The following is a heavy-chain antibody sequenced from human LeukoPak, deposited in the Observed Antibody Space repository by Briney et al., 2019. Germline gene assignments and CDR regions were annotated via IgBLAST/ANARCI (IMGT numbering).Heavy chain of an antibody. CDR3: ARGQMAGIAARRDFDY. CDR2: MNPNSGNT. CDR1: GDTFTSYD. J-gene: IGHJ4*02. V-gene: IGHV1-8*01. D-gene: IGHD6-6*01. Sequence: ASVKVSCKASGDTFTSYDINWVRQATGQGLEWRGWMNPNSGNTGYAQKFQGRVTMTRNTSISTAYMELSSLRPEDTAVYYCARGQMAGIAARRDFDYWGQGTLVTVSS.